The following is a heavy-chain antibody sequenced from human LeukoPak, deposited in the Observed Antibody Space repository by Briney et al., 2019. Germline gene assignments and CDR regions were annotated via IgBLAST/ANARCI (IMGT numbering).Heavy chain of an antibody. CDR2: ISGSGGST. J-gene: IGHJ4*02. V-gene: IGHV3-23*01. Sequence: GGSLRLSCAASGFTFSSYGMNWVRQAPGKGLEWVSAISGSGGSTYYADSVKGRFTISRDNSKNTLYLQMNSLRVDDTAAYYCATISGSFEYLDYWGQGTLVTVSS. CDR1: GFTFSSYG. CDR3: ATISGSFEYLDY. D-gene: IGHD1-26*01.